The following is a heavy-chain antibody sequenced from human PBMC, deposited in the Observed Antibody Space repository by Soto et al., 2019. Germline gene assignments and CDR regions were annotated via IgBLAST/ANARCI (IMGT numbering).Heavy chain of an antibody. CDR3: AAYDFSSRYFDP. CDR1: GDTVSRNGAA. J-gene: IGHJ5*02. D-gene: IGHD3-22*01. Sequence: PSQTLSLTCAISGDTVSRNGAAWNWIRQSPSRGLEWLGRTYFRSKWYNDYARSVQSRIIINAGTSKNQFSLQLNSVTPEDTAVYYCAAYDFSSRYFDPWGQGALVTVSS. V-gene: IGHV6-1*01. CDR2: TYFRSKWYN.